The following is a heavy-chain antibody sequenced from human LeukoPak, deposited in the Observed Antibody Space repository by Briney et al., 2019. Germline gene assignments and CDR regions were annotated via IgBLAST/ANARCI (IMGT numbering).Heavy chain of an antibody. J-gene: IGHJ4*02. D-gene: IGHD5-24*01. Sequence: GGSLTLSCAASGFSLSSYWMSWVRQPPGKGLEWVANINQDGSEKYYVDCLKGRSTISRDNAMNSLHLQMNSLRAEDTAVYYCARRDGYNTFYFEYWGQGTLVTVSS. CDR3: ARRDGYNTFYFEY. CDR2: INQDGSEK. CDR1: GFSLSSYW. V-gene: IGHV3-7*01.